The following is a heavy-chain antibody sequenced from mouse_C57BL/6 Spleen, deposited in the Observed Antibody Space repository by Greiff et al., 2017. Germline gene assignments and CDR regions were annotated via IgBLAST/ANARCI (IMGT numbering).Heavy chain of an antibody. V-gene: IGHV1-50*01. CDR2: IDPADGDT. J-gene: IGHJ2*01. Sequence: VQLLQPGAELVKPGASVKLSCTASGYTFTSYWMQWVTQRPGQGLEWIGEIDPADGDTNYTHKFKGKATLTVDTSSSTAYMQLSSLTSEDSAVYYCAHYVRFDDWGPGTTLTVSS. D-gene: IGHD1-1*02. CDR3: AHYVRFDD. CDR1: GYTFTSYW.